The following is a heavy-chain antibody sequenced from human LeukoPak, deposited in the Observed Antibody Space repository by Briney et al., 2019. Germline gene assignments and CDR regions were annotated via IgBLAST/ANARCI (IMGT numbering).Heavy chain of an antibody. V-gene: IGHV3-23*01. CDR2: FSGSGGGT. J-gene: IGHJ4*02. D-gene: IGHD5-24*01. CDR3: AKSGYNRFDY. Sequence: QPGGSLGLSCAASGFTFSSYAMSWVRQAPGKGLEWVSAFSGSGGGTYYADSVKGRFTISRDNSKNTLYLQMNSLRAEDTAVYFCAKSGYNRFDYWGQGTLVTVSS. CDR1: GFTFSSYA.